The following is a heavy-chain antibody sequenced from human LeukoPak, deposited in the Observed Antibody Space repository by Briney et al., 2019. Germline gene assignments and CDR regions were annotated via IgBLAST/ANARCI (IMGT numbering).Heavy chain of an antibody. CDR2: IYPGYSDA. V-gene: IGHV5-51*01. CDR1: GYILTNNW. Sequence: GESLKISCKVSGYILTNNWIGWVRQVPGKGLEWMGLIYPGYSDAKYSPSFQGQVTFSVDKSISTAYLQWSSLKASDTAMYYCASLEGDYGGNPGAFDIWGQGTMVTVS. D-gene: IGHD4-23*01. J-gene: IGHJ3*02. CDR3: ASLEGDYGGNPGAFDI.